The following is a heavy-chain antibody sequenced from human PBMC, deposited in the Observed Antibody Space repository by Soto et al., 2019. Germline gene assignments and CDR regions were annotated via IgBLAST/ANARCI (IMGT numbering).Heavy chain of an antibody. J-gene: IGHJ4*01. Sequence: EVQLLESGGGLIQPWGSLRLSCAASGFPFSTYEMTWSRQSPGKGLEWVAFITSSGGPTYYADSVRGRFTISRDNSKNKLYLQMDRLRIEDTAKYYCVKGCGLDYWCHGTLVTVSS. CDR3: VKGCGLDY. CDR1: GFPFSTYE. V-gene: IGHV3-23*01. CDR2: ITSSGGPT.